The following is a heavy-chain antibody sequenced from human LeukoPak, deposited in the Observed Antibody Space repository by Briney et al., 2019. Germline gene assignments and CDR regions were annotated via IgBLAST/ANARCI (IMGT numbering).Heavy chain of an antibody. Sequence: GGSLRLSCAASGFTFSNYAMSWVRQAPGKGLEWVSAISGSGGSTYYADSVKGRFTISRDNSKNTLYLQMNSLRAEDTAVYYCAKDLERGDGQPRFFAYDGQGTLVTVSS. CDR3: AKDLERGDGQPRFFAY. J-gene: IGHJ4*02. CDR2: ISGSGGST. CDR1: GFTFSNYA. V-gene: IGHV3-23*01. D-gene: IGHD7-27*01.